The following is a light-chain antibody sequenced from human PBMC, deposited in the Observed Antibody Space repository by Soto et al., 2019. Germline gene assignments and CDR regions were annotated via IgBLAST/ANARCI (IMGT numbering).Light chain of an antibody. Sequence: DIQMTQSPSTLSASVGDRVTITCRASQTISTWLAWYQHKPGKAPNLLIYDASTLMSGVPSRFSGGGSGTEFTLTISSLQPDDFASYYCQQYYSRVTFGQGTKVDIK. CDR2: DAS. V-gene: IGKV1-5*01. CDR1: QTISTW. CDR3: QQYYSRVT. J-gene: IGKJ1*01.